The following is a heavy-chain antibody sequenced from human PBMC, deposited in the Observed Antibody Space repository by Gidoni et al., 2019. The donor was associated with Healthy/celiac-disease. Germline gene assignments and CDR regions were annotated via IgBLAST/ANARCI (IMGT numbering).Heavy chain of an antibody. CDR3: ARGFPDIVVVPAVSFTFDY. V-gene: IGHV3-30-3*01. Sequence: QMRLVQSGGGGMQPGQSLRLSGSASGCACSSSAMHWVRQAPGQGLEWVAVISYHGSNKYYAASVKGRFPISRDNSKHTLYLQMNSLRAEYTAVYYCARGFPDIVVVPAVSFTFDYWGQGTLVTVSS. J-gene: IGHJ4*02. CDR1: GCACSSSA. CDR2: ISYHGSNK. D-gene: IGHD2-2*01.